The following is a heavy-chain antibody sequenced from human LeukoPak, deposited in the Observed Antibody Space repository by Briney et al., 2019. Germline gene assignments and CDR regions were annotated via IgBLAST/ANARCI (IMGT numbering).Heavy chain of an antibody. D-gene: IGHD2-15*01. CDR2: IYYSGST. CDR3: ARSAYCSGGSCYSGSAWFDP. J-gene: IGHJ5*02. Sequence: SETLSLTCTVSGGSISSYYWSWIRQPPGKGLEWIGYIYYSGSTNYNPSLKSRVTISVDTSKNQFSLKLSSVTAADTAVYYCARSAYCSGGSCYSGSAWFDPWGQRTLVTVSS. V-gene: IGHV4-59*01. CDR1: GGSISSYY.